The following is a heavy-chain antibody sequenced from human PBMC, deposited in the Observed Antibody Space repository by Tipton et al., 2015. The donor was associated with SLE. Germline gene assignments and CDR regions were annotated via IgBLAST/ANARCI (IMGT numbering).Heavy chain of an antibody. CDR3: ARANDAEYGGAFDI. CDR1: GGSVSSSY. CDR2: IYYSGIT. D-gene: IGHD4-17*01. J-gene: IGHJ3*02. Sequence: TLSLTCAVSGGSVSSSYWSWIRQPPGKGLEWIGYIYYSGITYYSPSLRSRVTISLDTSRHQFSLKLSSVTAADTALYYCARANDAEYGGAFDIWGQGTVVTVSS. V-gene: IGHV4-59*02.